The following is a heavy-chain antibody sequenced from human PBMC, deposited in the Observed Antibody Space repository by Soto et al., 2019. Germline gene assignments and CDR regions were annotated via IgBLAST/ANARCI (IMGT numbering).Heavy chain of an antibody. CDR2: IYWDDDK. Sequence: QITLKESGPTLVKPTQTLTLTCTFSGFSLSTSGVGVGWIRQPPGKALEWLALIYWDDDKRDSPFLKSRLTITKDTSKTQVVLTMTNMDPVDTATYYCAPSPYSSSSYYFDYWGQGTLVTVSS. CDR3: APSPYSSSSYYFDY. CDR1: GFSLSTSGVG. J-gene: IGHJ4*02. D-gene: IGHD6-6*01. V-gene: IGHV2-5*02.